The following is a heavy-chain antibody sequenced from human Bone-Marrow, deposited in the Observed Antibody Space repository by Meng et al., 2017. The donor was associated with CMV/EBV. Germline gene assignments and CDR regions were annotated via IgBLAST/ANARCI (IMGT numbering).Heavy chain of an antibody. J-gene: IGHJ4*02. CDR1: TFSSYG. V-gene: IGHV3-30*18. CDR2: ISYDGSDK. CDR3: AKYYCSGGACYWIGYYFDY. D-gene: IGHD2-8*02. Sequence: TFSSYGMHWVRQAPGKGLEWVAVISYDGSDKYYADSVKGRFTISRDNSKDTLYLQMNSLRAEDTAVYYCAKYYCSGGACYWIGYYFDYWGQGTLVTVSS.